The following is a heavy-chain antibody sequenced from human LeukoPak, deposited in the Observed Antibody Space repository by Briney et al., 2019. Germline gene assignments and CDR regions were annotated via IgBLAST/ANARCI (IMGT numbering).Heavy chain of an antibody. CDR3: ARNTHSIVGAGFDY. Sequence: ASVKVSCKASGYTFTGYYMHWVRQAPGQGLEWMGWINPNSGGTNYAQKFQGRVTMTRDTSTSTVYMELSSLRPEDTAVYYCARNTHSIVGAGFDYWGQGTLVTVSS. J-gene: IGHJ4*02. V-gene: IGHV1-2*02. CDR1: GYTFTGYY. CDR2: INPNSGGT. D-gene: IGHD1-26*01.